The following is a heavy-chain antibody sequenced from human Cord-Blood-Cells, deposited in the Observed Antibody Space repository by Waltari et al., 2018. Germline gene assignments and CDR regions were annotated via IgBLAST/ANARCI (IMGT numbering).Heavy chain of an antibody. CDR2: TYYRSKWYN. J-gene: IGHJ3*02. Sequence: QVQLPQSGPGLVKPSQTLSLTCAIPGDIGSSNSAAWNWIRQTPPRGLEWLGRTYYRSKWYNDYAVSVKSRITINPDTSKNQFSLQLNSVTPEDTAVYYCARDPFRELRESAFDIWGQGTMVTVSS. CDR3: ARDPFRELRESAFDI. V-gene: IGHV6-1*01. D-gene: IGHD1-26*01. CDR1: GDIGSSNSAA.